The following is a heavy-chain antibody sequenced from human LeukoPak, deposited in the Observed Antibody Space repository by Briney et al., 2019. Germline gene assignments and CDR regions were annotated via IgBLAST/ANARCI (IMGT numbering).Heavy chain of an antibody. V-gene: IGHV3-48*03. CDR1: GFTFSSYE. D-gene: IGHD6-13*01. CDR3: ARSFRAAAANYYMDV. Sequence: GGSLRLSCAASGFTFSSYEMNWVRQAPGKGLEWVSYISSSGSTIYYADSVKGRFTISRDNAKNSLYLQMNSLRAEDMAVYYCARSFRAAAANYYMDVWGKGTTVTVSS. J-gene: IGHJ6*03. CDR2: ISSSGSTI.